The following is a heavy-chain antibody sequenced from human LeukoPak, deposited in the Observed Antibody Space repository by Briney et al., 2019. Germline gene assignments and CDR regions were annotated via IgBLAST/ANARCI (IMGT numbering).Heavy chain of an antibody. CDR1: GFTFSSYE. J-gene: IGHJ4*02. CDR3: AKALRFLEWLSPFDY. CDR2: ISSSGSTI. D-gene: IGHD3-3*01. V-gene: IGHV3-48*03. Sequence: GGSLRLSCAASGFTFSSYEMNWVRQAPGKGLEWVSYISSSGSTIYYADSVKGRFTISRDNSKNTLYLQMNSLRAVDTAVYYCAKALRFLEWLSPFDYWGQGTLVTVSS.